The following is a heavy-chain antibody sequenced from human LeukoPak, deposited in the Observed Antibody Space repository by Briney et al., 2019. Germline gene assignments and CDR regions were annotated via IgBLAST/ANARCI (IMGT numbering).Heavy chain of an antibody. CDR3: ARILYDFWSGYSNLRDYYYMDV. D-gene: IGHD3-3*01. CDR2: INHSGST. J-gene: IGHJ6*03. Sequence: SETLSLTCAVYGGSFSGYYWSWLRQPPGKGLEWIGEINHSGSTNYNPSLKSRVTISVDTSKNQFSLKLSSVTAADTAVYYCARILYDFWSGYSNLRDYYYMDVWGKGTTVTVSS. CDR1: GGSFSGYY. V-gene: IGHV4-34*01.